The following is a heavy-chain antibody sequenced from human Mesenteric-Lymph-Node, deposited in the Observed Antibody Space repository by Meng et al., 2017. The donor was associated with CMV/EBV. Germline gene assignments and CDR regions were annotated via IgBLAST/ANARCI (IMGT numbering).Heavy chain of an antibody. CDR2: TYYRSKWYN. CDR1: GDSVSSNSAA. J-gene: IGHJ3*02. D-gene: IGHD1-1*01. V-gene: IGHV6-1*01. CDR3: ARGRTGTPNDAFDI. Sequence: LRLSCAISGDSVSSNSAAWNWIRQSPSRGLEWLGRTYYRSKWYNEYALSVKSRITINPDTSKNQFSLHLNSVTPEDTAVYYCARGRTGTPNDAFDIWGQGTMVTVSS.